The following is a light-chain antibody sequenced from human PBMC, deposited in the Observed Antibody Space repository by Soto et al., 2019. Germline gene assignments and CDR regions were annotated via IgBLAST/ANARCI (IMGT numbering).Light chain of an antibody. V-gene: IGKV3-11*01. Sequence: EIVLTQSPATLSLSPGERATLSCRASQSVSSYLGWYQQKPGQAPRLLIYDASIRATGIPGRFSGSGSGTDFTLTIRSLEPEDFAVYYCQQYYGTPYTFGQGTKLEI. CDR3: QQYYGTPYT. CDR2: DAS. CDR1: QSVSSY. J-gene: IGKJ2*01.